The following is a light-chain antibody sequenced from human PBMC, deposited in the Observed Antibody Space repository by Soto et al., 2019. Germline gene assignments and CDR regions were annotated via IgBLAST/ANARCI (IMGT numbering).Light chain of an antibody. V-gene: IGKV3-20*01. Sequence: EVGLTQSPGTLSLSTGQRATLSCRASQSLSSNDLAWYQQKPGQAPRLIIYGASGRATGIPDRFSGSGSGTDFPLTISRLEPEDFAVYYCQQYGSLSWTFGQGTKVDIK. CDR3: QQYGSLSWT. CDR2: GAS. J-gene: IGKJ1*01. CDR1: QSLSSND.